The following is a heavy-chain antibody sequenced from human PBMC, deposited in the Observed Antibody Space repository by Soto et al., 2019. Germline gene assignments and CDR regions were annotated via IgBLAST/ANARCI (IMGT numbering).Heavy chain of an antibody. CDR3: ARSRIVMIVVVVPYVFDS. J-gene: IGHJ4*02. V-gene: IGHV3-23*01. D-gene: IGHD3-22*01. CDR2: ISGNGEST. Sequence: EVQLLESGGGLVQPGGSLRLSCAASGFTFSSYTMTWVRQAPGKGPEWVSSISGNGESTTYADSVKGRFTISRDNSKNTLYLQINSLRAEDTAVYYCARSRIVMIVVVVPYVFDSWGQGALVTVSS. CDR1: GFTFSSYT.